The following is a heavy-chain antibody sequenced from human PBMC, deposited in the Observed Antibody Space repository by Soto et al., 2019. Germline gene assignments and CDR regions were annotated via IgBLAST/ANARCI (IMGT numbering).Heavy chain of an antibody. D-gene: IGHD3-3*01. J-gene: IGHJ5*01. CDR3: ARDIWSADYKWFDS. CDR1: TISINVHG. Sequence: PGGSLRLSCTSSTISINVHGVLWVRQAPAKGLGGLAFISHDGRVQYYADSVKGRFTISRDYSRNTVALQMNSLRNEETAVYYCARDIWSADYKWFDSRGPGTLVTVSS. CDR2: ISHDGRVQ. V-gene: IGHV3-30*03.